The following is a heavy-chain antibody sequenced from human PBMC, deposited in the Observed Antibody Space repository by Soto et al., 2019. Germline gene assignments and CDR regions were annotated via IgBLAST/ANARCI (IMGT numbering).Heavy chain of an antibody. CDR1: GFTFSSYG. Sequence: QVQLVESGGGVVQPGRSLRLSCAASGFTFSSYGMHWVRQAPGKGLEWVAVISYDGSNKWYADSVKGRFTISRDNSKNTLHLQMNSLGAEDTAVYYCATDRAMVRGVYDWGQGTLVTVSS. CDR3: ATDRAMVRGVYD. CDR2: ISYDGSNK. D-gene: IGHD3-10*01. V-gene: IGHV3-30*03. J-gene: IGHJ4*02.